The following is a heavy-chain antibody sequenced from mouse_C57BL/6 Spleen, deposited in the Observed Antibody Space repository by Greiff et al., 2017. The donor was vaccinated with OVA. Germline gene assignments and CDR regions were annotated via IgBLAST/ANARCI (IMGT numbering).Heavy chain of an antibody. Sequence: VQLVESGAELVRPGTSVKMSCKASGYTFTNYWIGWAKQRPGHGLEWIGDIYPGGGYTNYNEKFKGKATLTADKSSSTAYMQFSSLTSEDSAIYYCARGNYYGSSPWYFDVWGTGTTVTVSS. CDR2: IYPGGGYT. J-gene: IGHJ1*03. V-gene: IGHV1-63*01. D-gene: IGHD1-1*01. CDR3: ARGNYYGSSPWYFDV. CDR1: GYTFTNYW.